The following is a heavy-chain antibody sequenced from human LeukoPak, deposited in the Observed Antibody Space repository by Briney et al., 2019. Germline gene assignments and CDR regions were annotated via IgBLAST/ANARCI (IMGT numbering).Heavy chain of an antibody. Sequence: GGTLRLSCAASGFTFSSYEMNWVRQAPAKGLELVSYTTSSCSTIYYADPVKGRLTISRDNAKNSQYLLMNSLMAAEAAVDYCAELGITMIGGVWGKGTTVTISS. CDR3: AELGITMIGGV. J-gene: IGHJ6*04. CDR1: GFTFSSYE. CDR2: TTSSCSTI. D-gene: IGHD3-10*02. V-gene: IGHV3-48*03.